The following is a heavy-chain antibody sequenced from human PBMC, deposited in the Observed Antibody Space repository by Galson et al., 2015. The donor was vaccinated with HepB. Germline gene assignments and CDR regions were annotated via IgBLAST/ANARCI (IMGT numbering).Heavy chain of an antibody. CDR3: ARGGGVDY. V-gene: IGHV3-30-3*01. CDR2: ISYDGSNK. CDR1: GFTFSSYA. D-gene: IGHD3-10*01. Sequence: SLRLSCAASGFTFSSYAMHWVRQAPGKGLEWVAVISYDGSNKYYADSVKGRFTISRDNAKNSLFLQMNSLTAEDTAVYYCARGGGVDYWGQGTLVTVSS. J-gene: IGHJ4*02.